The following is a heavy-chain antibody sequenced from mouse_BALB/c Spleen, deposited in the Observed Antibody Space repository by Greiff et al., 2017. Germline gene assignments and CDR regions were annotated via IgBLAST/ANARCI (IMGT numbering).Heavy chain of an antibody. CDR2: ISSGGSYT. D-gene: IGHD2-4*01. Sequence: VQLKESGGDLVKPGGSLKLSCAASGFTFSSYGMSWVRQTPDKRLEWVATISSGGSYTYYPDSVKGRFTISRDNAKNTLYLQMSSLKSEDTAMYYCARPSTMITTPAWFAYWGQGTLVTVSA. CDR1: GFTFSSYG. CDR3: ARPSTMITTPAWFAY. J-gene: IGHJ3*01. V-gene: IGHV5-6*01.